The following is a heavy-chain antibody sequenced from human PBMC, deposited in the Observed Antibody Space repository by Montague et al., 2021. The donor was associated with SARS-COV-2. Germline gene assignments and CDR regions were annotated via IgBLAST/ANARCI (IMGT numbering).Heavy chain of an antibody. D-gene: IGHD3-16*01. CDR3: ARGDGLGPYTGYAFDI. J-gene: IGHJ3*02. CDR1: GDSVVELRGT. CDR2: TYYRTRRFD. V-gene: IGHV6-1*01. Sequence: CAISGDSVVELRGTSDENRPYPSRRFEWLGRTYYRTRRFDHYEVSMKGRISIKADTSKNQFSLQLDSVTPEDTAVYYCARGDGLGPYTGYAFDIWGQGTLVTVSS.